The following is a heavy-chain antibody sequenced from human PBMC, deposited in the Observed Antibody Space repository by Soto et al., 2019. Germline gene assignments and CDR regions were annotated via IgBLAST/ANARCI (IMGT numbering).Heavy chain of an antibody. CDR2: ISAYNGNT. J-gene: IGHJ4*02. CDR3: ARTRPGIAVAGLDY. V-gene: IGHV1-18*01. D-gene: IGHD6-19*01. CDR1: GHTFTSYG. Sequence: ASVKVSCKASGHTFTSYGISWVRQAPGQGLEWMEWISAYNGNTNYAQKLQGRVTMTTDTSTSTAYMELRSLRSDDTAVYYCARTRPGIAVAGLDYWGQGTLVTVSS.